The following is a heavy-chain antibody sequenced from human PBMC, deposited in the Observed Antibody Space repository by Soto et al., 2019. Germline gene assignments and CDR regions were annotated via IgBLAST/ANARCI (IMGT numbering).Heavy chain of an antibody. Sequence: GGSLGLSCAASGFFFSSYAMSWVRQAPGKGLEWVSGVGGSGGYTSDADSVKGRFTISRDNSKNTLYLQMESLTVEDTAVYFCAKDAAMVSSTFNYFDFWGQGTLVTVSS. CDR3: AKDAAMVSSTFNYFDF. D-gene: IGHD6-13*01. J-gene: IGHJ4*02. CDR2: VGGSGGYT. CDR1: GFFFSSYA. V-gene: IGHV3-23*01.